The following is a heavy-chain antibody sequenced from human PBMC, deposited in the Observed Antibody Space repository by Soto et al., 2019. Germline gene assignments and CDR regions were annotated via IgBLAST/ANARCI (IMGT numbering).Heavy chain of an antibody. CDR1: GFTFSDYY. Sequence: GGSLRLSCAASGFTFSDYYMSWIRQAPGKGLEWVSYISSSGSTIYYADSVKGRFTISRDNAKNSLYLQMNSLRAEDTAVYYCASLSSPYYYYMDVWGKGTTVTVSS. J-gene: IGHJ6*03. CDR3: ASLSSPYYYYMDV. D-gene: IGHD6-13*01. CDR2: ISSSGSTI. V-gene: IGHV3-11*01.